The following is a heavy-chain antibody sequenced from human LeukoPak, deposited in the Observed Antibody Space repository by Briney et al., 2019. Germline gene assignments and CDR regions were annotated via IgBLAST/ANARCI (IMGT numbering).Heavy chain of an antibody. V-gene: IGHV3-23*01. CDR3: AKSRTGWYLFDY. CDR2: INAGGGSS. J-gene: IGHJ4*02. Sequence: GSLRLSCAASGFTFSTYAMSWVRQAPGKGLEWVSAINAGGGSSYYADSVEGRFTISRDNSKNTLYLQMNSLRAEDTAIYYCAKSRTGWYLFDYWGQGTLVTVSS. D-gene: IGHD6-19*01. CDR1: GFTFSTYA.